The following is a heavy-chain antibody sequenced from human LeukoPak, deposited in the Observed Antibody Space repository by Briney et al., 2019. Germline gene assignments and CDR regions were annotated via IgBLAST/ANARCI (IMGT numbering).Heavy chain of an antibody. CDR2: IYPVDSDT. CDR3: ARRGYCTSTTCYRLFDY. D-gene: IGHD2-2*01. Sequence: GESLKISCKGSGYSFTTYWIGWVRQMLGKGLEWMGIIYPVDSDTRYSPSFQGQVTISADNSITTAYLQWSSLKASDTAMYYCARRGYCTSTTCYRLFDYWGQGTLVTVSS. J-gene: IGHJ4*02. V-gene: IGHV5-51*01. CDR1: GYSFTTYW.